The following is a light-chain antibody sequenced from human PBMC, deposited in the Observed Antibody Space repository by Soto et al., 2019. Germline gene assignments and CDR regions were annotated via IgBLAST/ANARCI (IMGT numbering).Light chain of an antibody. V-gene: IGKV3-15*01. CDR1: QHVSSN. J-gene: IGKJ3*01. CDR2: RAS. CDR3: LQYKFYPFT. Sequence: EIVMTQSPATLSVSPGGSATLSCRASQHVSSNFAWYRQKPGQAPTLLIYRASTRATGIPARFSGSGSGTDFTLTITSLQPEDFATYYCLQYKFYPFTFGPGTNVEIK.